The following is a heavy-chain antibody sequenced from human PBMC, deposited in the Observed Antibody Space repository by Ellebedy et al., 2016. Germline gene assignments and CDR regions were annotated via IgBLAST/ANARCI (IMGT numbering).Heavy chain of an antibody. CDR2: ISSSGSTI. D-gene: IGHD4-11*01. Sequence: GGSLRLSXAASGFTFSDYYMSWIRQAPGKGLEWVSYISSSGSTIYYADSVKGRFTISRDNAKNSLYLQMNSLRAEDTAVYYCARPPPSKTVTTLRASLGGNYWGQGTLVTVSS. J-gene: IGHJ4*02. CDR3: ARPPPSKTVTTLRASLGGNY. V-gene: IGHV3-11*01. CDR1: GFTFSDYY.